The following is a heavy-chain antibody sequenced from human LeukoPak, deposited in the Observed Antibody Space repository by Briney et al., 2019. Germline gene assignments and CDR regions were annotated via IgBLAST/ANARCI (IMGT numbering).Heavy chain of an antibody. CDR2: ITYSGST. CDR3: ARGPKVITDY. J-gene: IGHJ4*02. V-gene: IGHV4-59*01. Sequence: SETLSLTSPVSGGSITLYYWRWIHQPPGKGLEWIGYITYSGSTYYNSSLTSRVTIAIDASKNQFSLNVNSVTAADTAVYYCARGPKVITDYWGQGTLVTVSS. CDR1: GGSITLYY. D-gene: IGHD4-17*01.